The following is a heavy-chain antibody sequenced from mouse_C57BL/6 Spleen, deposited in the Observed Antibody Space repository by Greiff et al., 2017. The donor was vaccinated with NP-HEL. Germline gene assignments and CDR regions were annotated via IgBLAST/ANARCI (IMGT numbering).Heavy chain of an antibody. V-gene: IGHV1-61*01. CDR2: IYPSDSET. CDR1: GYTFTSYW. CDR3: ARGGRLRYSFDY. Sequence: QVQLQQPGAELVRPGSSVKLSCKASGYTFTSYWMDWVKQRPGQGLEWIGNIYPSDSETHYNQKFKDKATLTVDKSSSTAYMQLSSLTSEDSAVYYCARGGRLRYSFDYWGQGTTLTVSS. J-gene: IGHJ2*01. D-gene: IGHD2-2*01.